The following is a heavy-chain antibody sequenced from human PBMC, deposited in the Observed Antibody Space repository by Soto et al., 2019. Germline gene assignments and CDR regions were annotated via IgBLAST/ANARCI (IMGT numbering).Heavy chain of an antibody. CDR2: INAGNGNT. CDR1: GYTFTSYA. CDR3: ARGSTLNYDSSDSYHAFDI. J-gene: IGHJ3*02. D-gene: IGHD3-22*01. V-gene: IGHV1-3*01. Sequence: ASVKVSCKASGYTFTSYAMHWVRQAPGQRLEWMGWINAGNGNTKYSQKFQGRVTITRDTSASTAYMELSSLRSEDTAVYYCARGSTLNYDSSDSYHAFDIWGQGTMVTVSS.